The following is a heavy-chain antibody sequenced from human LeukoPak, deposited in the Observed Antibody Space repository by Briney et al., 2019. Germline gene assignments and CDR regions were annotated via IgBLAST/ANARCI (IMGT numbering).Heavy chain of an antibody. CDR2: VYTSGST. J-gene: IGHJ4*02. V-gene: IGHV4-4*07. CDR3: ARLKRDDFWSGYSYYFDY. CDR1: GGSISGYY. D-gene: IGHD3-3*01. Sequence: SETLSLTCSVSGGSISGYYWTWIRQPAGKGLEWIGRVYTSGSTNYNPSLKSRVTISVDTSKNQFSLKLSSVTAADTAVYYCARLKRDDFWSGYSYYFDYWGQGTLVTVSS.